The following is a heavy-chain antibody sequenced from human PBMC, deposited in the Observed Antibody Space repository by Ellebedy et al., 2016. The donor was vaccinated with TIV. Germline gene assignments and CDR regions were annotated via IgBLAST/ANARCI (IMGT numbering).Heavy chain of an antibody. CDR2: IKQDGSEK. D-gene: IGHD3-10*01. CDR3: GRAIGSGSCY. V-gene: IGHV3-7*01. Sequence: GEFLKISCAASGFSLSSYWMHWVRQAPGKGLEWVANIKQDGSEKYYVDSVKGRFTIPRDNAKNSLYLQMNSLRAEDTAVYFCGRAIGSGSCYWGQGTLVTVSS. J-gene: IGHJ4*02. CDR1: GFSLSSYW.